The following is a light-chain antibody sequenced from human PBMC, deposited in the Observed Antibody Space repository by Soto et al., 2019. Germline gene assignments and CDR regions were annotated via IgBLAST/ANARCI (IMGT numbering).Light chain of an antibody. CDR3: QQYGSSPWT. CDR1: QSASSRY. J-gene: IGKJ1*01. V-gene: IGKV3-20*01. CDR2: GAS. Sequence: EIVLTQSPGTLSLSPGERATLSCRAGQSASSRYLAWYQQKPGQPPRLLIYGASSRATGIPDRFSGSGSGTDFTLTISRLEPEDFAVYYCQQYGSSPWTFGQGTKVEIK.